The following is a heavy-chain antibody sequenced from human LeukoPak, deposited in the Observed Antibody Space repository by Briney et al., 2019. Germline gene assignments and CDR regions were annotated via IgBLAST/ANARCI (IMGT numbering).Heavy chain of an antibody. CDR3: ARVHCSGGSCHFDY. D-gene: IGHD2-15*01. CDR2: IYYSGST. V-gene: IGHV4-59*01. CDR1: GGSISSYY. J-gene: IGHJ4*02. Sequence: SETLSLTCTVSGGSISSYYWSWIRQPPGKGLGWIGYIYYSGSTNYNPSLKSRVTISVDTSKNQFSLKLSSVTAADTAVYYCARVHCSGGSCHFDYWGQGTLVTVSS.